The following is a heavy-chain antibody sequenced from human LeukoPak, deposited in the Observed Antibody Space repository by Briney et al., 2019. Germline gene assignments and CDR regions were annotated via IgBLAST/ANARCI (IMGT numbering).Heavy chain of an antibody. CDR3: ARDSYYYDSSGYYRFDY. Sequence: SETLSLTCTVSGGSISSYYWSWIRQPAGKGLEWIGRIYTSGSTNYNPPLKSRVTMSVDTSKNQFSLKLSSVTAADTAVYYCARDSYYYDSSGYYRFDYWGQGTLVTVSS. CDR2: IYTSGST. D-gene: IGHD3-22*01. CDR1: GGSISSYY. J-gene: IGHJ4*02. V-gene: IGHV4-4*07.